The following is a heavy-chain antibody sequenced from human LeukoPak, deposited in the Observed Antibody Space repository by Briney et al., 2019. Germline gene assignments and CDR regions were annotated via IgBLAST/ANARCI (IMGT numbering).Heavy chain of an antibody. CDR2: IRYDGSNK. Sequence: PGGSLRLSCEASGFTFSSYGMHWVRQAPGKGLEWVAFIRYDGSNKYYADSVKGRFTISRDNSKNTLYLQMNSLRAEDTAVYYCAREILAPGKTHDYWGQGTLVTVSS. J-gene: IGHJ4*02. CDR1: GFTFSSYG. V-gene: IGHV3-30*02. CDR3: AREILAPGKTHDY.